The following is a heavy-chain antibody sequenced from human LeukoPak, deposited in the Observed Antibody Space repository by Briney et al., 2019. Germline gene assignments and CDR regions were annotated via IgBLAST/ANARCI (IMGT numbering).Heavy chain of an antibody. D-gene: IGHD3-9*01. CDR1: GFTFTSYD. CDR3: SIFRPVDGIRYFEWLFSSVLDY. CDR2: MNPNSGNT. J-gene: IGHJ4*02. V-gene: IGHV1-8*01. Sequence: ASVKFSCKASGFTFTSYDINCGRQATGQGLEWMGWMNPNSGNTGYAQKFQGRVTMTRNTSISTAYMELGSLRSEYTAVYYCSIFRPVDGIRYFEWLFSSVLDYWGQGTLVTVSS.